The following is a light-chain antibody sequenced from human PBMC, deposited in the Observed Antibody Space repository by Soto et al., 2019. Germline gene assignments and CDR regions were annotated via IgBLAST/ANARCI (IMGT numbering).Light chain of an antibody. Sequence: EIVMTQSPATLSVSPGERATLSCRASQRVSSNLAWYQQKPGQAPRRLICGASTRATGIPARFSGSGSGTEFTLTISSLQSEDFAIYLCQQYNNWPPDRTFGQGTKLDIK. J-gene: IGKJ1*01. CDR2: GAS. CDR1: QRVSSN. V-gene: IGKV3-15*01. CDR3: QQYNNWPPDRT.